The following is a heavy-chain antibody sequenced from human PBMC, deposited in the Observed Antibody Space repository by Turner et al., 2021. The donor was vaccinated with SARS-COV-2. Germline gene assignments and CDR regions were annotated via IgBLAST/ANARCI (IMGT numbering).Heavy chain of an antibody. Sequence: QVQLQQWGAGLLKPSATLSLTCAVYGGSFSGYYWTWIRQPPEKGLEWIGEIHPSGTTYHNPSLKGRVTMSVYTSKNQFYLKVSSVTAADTAVYYCAKGDDSRKSGLLWGQGTLVTVSS. V-gene: IGHV4-34*02. CDR1: GGSFSGYY. CDR3: AKGDDSRKSGLL. CDR2: IHPSGTT. J-gene: IGHJ4*02. D-gene: IGHD2-15*01.